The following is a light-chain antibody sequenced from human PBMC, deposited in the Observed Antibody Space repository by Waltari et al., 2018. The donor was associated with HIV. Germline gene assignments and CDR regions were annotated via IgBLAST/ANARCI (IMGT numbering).Light chain of an antibody. CDR2: KAS. J-gene: IGKJ4*02. CDR1: QSVGSW. Sequence: DIQMTQSPSTLSASVGDRATITCRASQSVGSWLAWYQQKPGKAPKLLIYKASSLESGVPARFSGGGSGTEFTLTISSLQPDDVAGYYCQQYYNYPRTFGGGTKVEIK. V-gene: IGKV1-5*03. CDR3: QQYYNYPRT.